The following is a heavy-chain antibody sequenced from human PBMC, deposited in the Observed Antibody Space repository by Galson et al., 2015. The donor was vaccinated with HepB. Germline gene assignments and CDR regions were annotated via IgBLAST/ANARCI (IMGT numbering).Heavy chain of an antibody. CDR1: GFTFSNYA. Sequence: SLRLSCAASGFTFSNYALGWVRQAPGRGLEWVSSISGSGRATFYADSVKGRFTISRDNSQNTLYLQMNSLTAADAATYYYARDREESVPGAAASFDPWGQGTLVTVSS. CDR2: ISGSGRAT. V-gene: IGHV3-23*01. D-gene: IGHD2-2*01. J-gene: IGHJ5*02. CDR3: ARDREESVPGAAASFDP.